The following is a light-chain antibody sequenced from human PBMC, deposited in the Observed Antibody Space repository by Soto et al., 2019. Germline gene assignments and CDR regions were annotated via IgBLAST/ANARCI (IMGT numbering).Light chain of an antibody. Sequence: IVLTQSPGTLSLSPGERATLSCRASQSVSSSFLAWYQQKPGQAPRLLIYGASSRATGIPDRFSGSGSGTDFTLTISRLEPEDVAVYYCQQYDSSPLTFGGGTKVEI. V-gene: IGKV3-20*01. CDR2: GAS. CDR3: QQYDSSPLT. J-gene: IGKJ4*01. CDR1: QSVSSSF.